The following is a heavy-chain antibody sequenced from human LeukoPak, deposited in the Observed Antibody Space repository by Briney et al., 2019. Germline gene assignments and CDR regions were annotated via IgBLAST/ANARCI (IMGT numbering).Heavy chain of an antibody. CDR1: GDSINSGSYH. V-gene: IGHV4-39*02. J-gene: IGHJ4*02. Sequence: SETLSLTCTVSGDSINSGSYHWGWIRQPPGKGLEWIGSIQHSGNTYYNPSLKSRLTISVDTSKNQFSLKLNSVPAADTAVYYCARDGSHWGQGTLVTVSS. CDR2: IQHSGNT. D-gene: IGHD2-2*03. CDR3: ARDGSH.